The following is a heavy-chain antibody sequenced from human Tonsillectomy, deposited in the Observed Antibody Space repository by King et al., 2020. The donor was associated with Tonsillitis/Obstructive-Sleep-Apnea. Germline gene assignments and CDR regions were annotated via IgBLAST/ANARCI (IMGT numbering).Heavy chain of an antibody. CDR1: GFSCDDYA. D-gene: IGHD4-23*01. J-gene: IGHJ4*02. CDR2: ISGDGIST. V-gene: IGHV3-43*02. Sequence: QLVQSGGGVVQPGGSLRLSCAASGFSCDDYAMHWVRQAPRKGLEWVSLISGDGISTYYADSVKGRFTISRDNSKNSLYLQMNSLRTEDTALYYCAKDGDDYGGIRFDYWGQGTQATVSS. CDR3: AKDGDDYGGIRFDY.